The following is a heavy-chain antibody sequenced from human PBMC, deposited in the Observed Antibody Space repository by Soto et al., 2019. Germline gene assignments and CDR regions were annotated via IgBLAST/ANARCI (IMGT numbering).Heavy chain of an antibody. Sequence: ASVKVSCKDSGGTFSSYAISWVRQAPGQGLEWMGGIIPIFGTANYAQKFQGRVTITADESTSTAYMELSSLRSEDTAVYYCARPLGQLVGSNRYGMDVWGQGTTVTVSS. J-gene: IGHJ6*02. CDR3: ARPLGQLVGSNRYGMDV. CDR2: IIPIFGTA. D-gene: IGHD6-6*01. CDR1: GGTFSSYA. V-gene: IGHV1-69*13.